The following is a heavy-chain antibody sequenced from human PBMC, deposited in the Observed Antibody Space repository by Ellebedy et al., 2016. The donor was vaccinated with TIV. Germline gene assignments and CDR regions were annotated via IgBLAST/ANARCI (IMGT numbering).Heavy chain of an antibody. Sequence: GESLKISXAASGFTFSSYSMNWVRQAPGKGLEWVSYISSSSSTIYYADSVKGRFTISRDNSKNTLYLQMNSLRAEDTAVYYCAKAPRVWGKGTTVTVSS. CDR3: AKAPRV. CDR2: ISSSSSTI. V-gene: IGHV3-48*01. CDR1: GFTFSSYS. J-gene: IGHJ6*04.